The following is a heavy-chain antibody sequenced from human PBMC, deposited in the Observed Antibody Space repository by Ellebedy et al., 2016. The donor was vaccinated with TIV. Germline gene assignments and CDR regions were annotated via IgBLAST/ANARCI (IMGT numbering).Heavy chain of an antibody. CDR3: ARVHCSITTCDYYYMDV. CDR2: IFTSGSF. V-gene: IGHV4-4*07. CDR1: GGSVSRYF. Sequence: GSLRLXCTVSGGSVSRYFWSWIRQPAGKGLEWIGRIFTSGSFNYNPSLMGRVTMSVVTSKNQISLRLNSVTTADTAVYYCARVHCSITTCDYYYMDVWGKGTTVTVSS. J-gene: IGHJ6*03. D-gene: IGHD1-1*01.